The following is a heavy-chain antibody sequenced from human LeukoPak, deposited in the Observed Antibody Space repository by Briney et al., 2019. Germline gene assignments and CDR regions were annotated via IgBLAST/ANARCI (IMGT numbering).Heavy chain of an antibody. J-gene: IGHJ4*02. D-gene: IGHD3-22*01. V-gene: IGHV4-31*03. CDR3: ARQPPGSGYQYRYYFDY. CDR1: GGSVNSGGYY. CDR2: IYFSGST. Sequence: SETLSLTCTVSGGSVNSGGYYWSWIRQYPVRGLAWIGYIYFSGSTFYNPSFESRVFISLDTSKNQFSLRLSSVTAADTAIYYCARQPPGSGYQYRYYFDYWGQGTLVTVSS.